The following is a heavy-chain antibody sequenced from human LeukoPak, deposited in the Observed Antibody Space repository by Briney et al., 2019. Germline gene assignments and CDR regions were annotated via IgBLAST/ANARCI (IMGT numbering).Heavy chain of an antibody. J-gene: IGHJ3*02. CDR1: GYTFTGYY. D-gene: IGHD1-20*01. V-gene: IGHV1-2*04. CDR3: SRGSYNWNDVKAFDI. CDR2: INPNSGGT. Sequence: GASVKVSCKASGYTFTGYYMHWVRQAPGQGLEWMGWINPNSGGTNYAQKFQGWVTMTRDTSISTAYMELSRLRSDDTAAYYCSRGSYNWNDVKAFDIWGQGTMVTVSS.